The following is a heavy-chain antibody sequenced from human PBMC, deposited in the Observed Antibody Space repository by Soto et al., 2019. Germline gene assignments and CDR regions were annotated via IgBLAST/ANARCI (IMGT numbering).Heavy chain of an antibody. V-gene: IGHV4-30-4*01. CDR3: ARDSLRLGTTNPFDP. D-gene: IGHD3-16*01. CDR2: IYYSGST. J-gene: IGHJ5*02. Sequence: SETLSLTCTVSGGSISSGDYYWSWIRQPPGKGLEWIGYIYYSGSTYYNPSLKSRVTISVDTSKNQFSLKLSSVTAADTAVYYCARDSLRLGTTNPFDPWGQGTLVTVSS. CDR1: GGSISSGDYY.